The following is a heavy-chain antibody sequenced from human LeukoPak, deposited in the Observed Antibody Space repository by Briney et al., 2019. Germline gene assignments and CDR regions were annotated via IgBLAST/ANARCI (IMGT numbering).Heavy chain of an antibody. CDR1: GFTFSNYW. V-gene: IGHV3-74*03. CDR3: ARDKKSGESSEIDY. Sequence: PGESLRLSCAASGFTFSNYWVHWVRQAPGKGLVWVSRINRDGSTTKYADSVKGRFTVSRDNAKNTLNLQMNSLRAEDTAVYYCARDKKSGESSEIDYWGQGTLVTVSS. CDR2: INRDGSTT. D-gene: IGHD3-10*01. J-gene: IGHJ4*02.